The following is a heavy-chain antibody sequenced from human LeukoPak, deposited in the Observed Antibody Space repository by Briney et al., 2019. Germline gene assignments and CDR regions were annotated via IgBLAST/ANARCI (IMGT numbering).Heavy chain of an antibody. CDR1: GGSISSYY. J-gene: IGHJ4*02. D-gene: IGHD4-23*01. V-gene: IGHV4-4*07. Sequence: PSETLSLTCTVSGGSISSYYWSWIRQPAGKXLEWIGRIYTSGSTNYNPSLKSRVTMSVDTSKNQLSLKLSSVPAADTAVYYCARDTSVGIDYWGQGTLVTVSS. CDR2: IYTSGST. CDR3: ARDTSVGIDY.